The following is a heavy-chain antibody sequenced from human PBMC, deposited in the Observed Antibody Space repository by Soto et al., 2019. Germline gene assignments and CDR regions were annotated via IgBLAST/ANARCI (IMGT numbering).Heavy chain of an antibody. V-gene: IGHV4-34*01. J-gene: IGHJ4*02. Sequence: PSETLSLTCAVYGGSFSGYYWSWIRQPPGKGLEWIGEINHSGSTNYNPSLKSRVTISVDTSKNQFSLKLSSVTAADTAVYYCARGGYYPPRVGDFDYWGRGTLVTVSS. CDR1: GGSFSGYY. CDR3: ARGGYYPPRVGDFDY. D-gene: IGHD3-3*01. CDR2: INHSGST.